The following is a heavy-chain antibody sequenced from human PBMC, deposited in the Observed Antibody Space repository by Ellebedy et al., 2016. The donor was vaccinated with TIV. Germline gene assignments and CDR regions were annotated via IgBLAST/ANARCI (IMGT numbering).Heavy chain of an antibody. Sequence: GESLKISCSASGFTFSSYAMHWVRQAPGKGLEYVSAISGNGGSTYYADSVKGRFTISRDNSKNTLYLQMSSLRAEDTAVYYCARMYYYGSGSYSPYWYFDLWGRGTLVTVSS. CDR1: GFTFSSYA. CDR2: ISGNGGST. V-gene: IGHV3-64D*06. D-gene: IGHD3-10*01. J-gene: IGHJ2*01. CDR3: ARMYYYGSGSYSPYWYFDL.